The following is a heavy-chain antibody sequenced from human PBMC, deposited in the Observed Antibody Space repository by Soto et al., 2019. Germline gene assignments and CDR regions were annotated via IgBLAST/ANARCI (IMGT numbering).Heavy chain of an antibody. V-gene: IGHV4-34*01. CDR3: ARGVGYSGNVGYFDS. D-gene: IGHD5-12*01. Sequence: SETLSLTCAVYGGSFSGFYWSWIRQPPGKGLEWIGEINHSGSTYYNPSLKSRATISVDTSKNQFTLKMTSVTAADTAVYYCARGVGYSGNVGYFDSWGQGTLVTVSS. CDR2: INHSGST. CDR1: GGSFSGFY. J-gene: IGHJ4*02.